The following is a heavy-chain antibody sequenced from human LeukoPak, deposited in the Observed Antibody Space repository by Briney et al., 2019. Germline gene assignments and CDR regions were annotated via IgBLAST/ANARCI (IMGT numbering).Heavy chain of an antibody. CDR3: ARGPFRAWLRYFQH. D-gene: IGHD3-10*01. J-gene: IGHJ1*01. V-gene: IGHV1-8*01. Sequence: GASVKVSCKASGYTFTSYDINWVRQATGQGLEWMGWMNPNSGNTGYAQKFQGRVTMTRNTSISTAYMELSSLRSEDTAVYYCARGPFRAWLRYFQHWGQGTLVTVSS. CDR1: GYTFTSYD. CDR2: MNPNSGNT.